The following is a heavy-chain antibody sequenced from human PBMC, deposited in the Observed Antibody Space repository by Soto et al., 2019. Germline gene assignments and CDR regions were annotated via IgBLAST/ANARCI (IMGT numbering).Heavy chain of an antibody. CDR2: IIPIFGTA. V-gene: IGHV1-69*06. CDR1: GGTFSSYA. J-gene: IGHJ4*02. Sequence: AASVKVSCKASGGTFSSYAISWVRQAPGQGLEWMGGIIPIFGTANYAQKFQGRVTITADKSTSTAYMELSSLRSEDTAVYYCARDLGKGYFDYWGQGTLVTVSS. CDR3: ARDLGKGYFDY.